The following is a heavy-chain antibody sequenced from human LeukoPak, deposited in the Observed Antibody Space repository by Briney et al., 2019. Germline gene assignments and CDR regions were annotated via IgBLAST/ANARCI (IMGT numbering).Heavy chain of an antibody. V-gene: IGHV3-23*01. D-gene: IGHD6-6*01. Sequence: GGSLRLSCAASGFTVTDYAMTWIRQSPGKGLEWVSSMSDIGPNTYYADSVKGRFTISRDNSKNTLYLQMNSLRAEDTAVYYCAKDFGSSSVYWGQGTLVTVSS. CDR3: AKDFGSSSVY. CDR2: MSDIGPNT. J-gene: IGHJ4*02. CDR1: GFTVTDYA.